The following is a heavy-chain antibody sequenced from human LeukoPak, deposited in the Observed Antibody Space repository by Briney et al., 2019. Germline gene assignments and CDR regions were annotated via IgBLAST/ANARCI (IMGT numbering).Heavy chain of an antibody. J-gene: IGHJ4*02. CDR3: AREREIDY. V-gene: IGHV3-30-3*01. CDR1: GFTFSSYA. Sequence: GGSLRLSCAASGFTFSSYAMPWVSQAPGKGLEWVAVISYDGSNKYYADSVKGRFTISRDNSKNTLYLQMNSLRAEDTAVYYCAREREIDYWGQGTLVTVSS. CDR2: ISYDGSNK.